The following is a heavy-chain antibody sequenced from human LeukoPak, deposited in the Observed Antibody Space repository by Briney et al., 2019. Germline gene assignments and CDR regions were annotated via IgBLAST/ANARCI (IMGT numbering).Heavy chain of an antibody. J-gene: IGHJ4*02. CDR2: INSDGSST. V-gene: IGHV3-74*01. CDR1: GFTFGSYW. Sequence: GGSLRLSCAASGFTFGSYWMHWVRQAPGKGLVWVSRINSDGSSTSYADSVKGRFTISRDNAKNTLYLQMNSLRAEDTAVYYCAGAGLLTGYYNFDYWGQGTLVTVSS. D-gene: IGHD3-9*01. CDR3: AGAGLLTGYYNFDY.